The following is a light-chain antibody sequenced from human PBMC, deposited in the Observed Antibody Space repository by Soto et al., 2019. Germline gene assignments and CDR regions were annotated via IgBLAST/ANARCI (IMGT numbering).Light chain of an antibody. CDR2: GAS. J-gene: IGKJ1*01. Sequence: EIVLTQSPATLPVSPGERATLSCRASQSVSSSYLAWYQQKPGQAPRLLIYGASSRATGIPDRFSGSGSGTDFTLTISRLEPEDFAVYYCQQYGSSPPKFGQGTKVDIK. CDR3: QQYGSSPPK. CDR1: QSVSSSY. V-gene: IGKV3-20*01.